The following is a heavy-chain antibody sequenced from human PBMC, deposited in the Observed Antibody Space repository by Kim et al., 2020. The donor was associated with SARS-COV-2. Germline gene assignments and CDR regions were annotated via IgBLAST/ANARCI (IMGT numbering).Heavy chain of an antibody. J-gene: IGHJ3*02. Sequence: GGSLRLSCAASGFTFSSYSMNWVRQAPGKGLEWVSSISSSSSYIYYADSVKGRFTISRDNAKNSLYLQMNSLRAEDTAVYYCARVRAEGTYYYDSSGAFDIWGQGTMVTVSS. CDR1: GFTFSSYS. CDR2: ISSSSSYI. V-gene: IGHV3-21*01. CDR3: ARVRAEGTYYYDSSGAFDI. D-gene: IGHD3-22*01.